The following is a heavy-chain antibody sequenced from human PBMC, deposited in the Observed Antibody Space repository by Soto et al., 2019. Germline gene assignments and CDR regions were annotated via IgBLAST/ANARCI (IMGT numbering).Heavy chain of an antibody. CDR3: ASAIFGVVIKSGYYYVDV. J-gene: IGHJ6*03. V-gene: IGHV3-66*01. CDR2: IYSGGST. Sequence: PGGSLRLSCAASGVTVSSNYMSWVRQAPGKGLEWVSVIYSGGSTYYADSVKGRFTISRDNSKNTLYLQMNSLRAEDTAVYYCASAIFGVVIKSGYYYVDVWGKGTTVIVSS. CDR1: GVTVSSNY. D-gene: IGHD3-3*01.